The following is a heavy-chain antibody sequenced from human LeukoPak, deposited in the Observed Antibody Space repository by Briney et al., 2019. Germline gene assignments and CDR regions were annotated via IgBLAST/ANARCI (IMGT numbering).Heavy chain of an antibody. D-gene: IGHD2-15*01. CDR3: AKGAIGYCSGGSCCNFDY. Sequence: PGGSLRLSCAASGFTFSSYAMSWVRQAPGKGLEWVSAISSSGGSTYYADSVKGRFTISRDNSKNTLYLQMNSLRAEDTAVYYCAKGAIGYCSGGSCCNFDYWGQGTLVTVSS. CDR1: GFTFSSYA. CDR2: ISSSGGST. J-gene: IGHJ4*02. V-gene: IGHV3-23*01.